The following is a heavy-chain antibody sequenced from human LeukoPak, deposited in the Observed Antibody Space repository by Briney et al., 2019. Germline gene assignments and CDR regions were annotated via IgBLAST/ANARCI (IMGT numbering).Heavy chain of an antibody. D-gene: IGHD3-10*01. J-gene: IGHJ3*02. CDR1: EFTFSSYG. CDR2: ISYDGSNK. CDR3: AKDESLYLRGFDI. Sequence: GGSLRLSCAASEFTFSSYGMHWVRQAPGKGLEWVAVISYDGSNKYYADSVKGRFAISRDNSKNTLYLQMNSLRAEDTAVYYCAKDESLYLRGFDIWGQGTMVTVSS. V-gene: IGHV3-30*18.